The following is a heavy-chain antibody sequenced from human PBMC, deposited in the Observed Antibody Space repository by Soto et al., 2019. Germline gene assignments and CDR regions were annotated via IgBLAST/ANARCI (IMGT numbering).Heavy chain of an antibody. D-gene: IGHD5-12*01. CDR2: IYYSGST. Sequence: QVQLQESDAGLVKASQTLSLTCTVSGGSVSSGAYYWTWIRQRPGKGREWIGYIYYSGSTYYSPSLKSRISISRATSKNTFSLMLSCVTAADRAIYYCARARLRAVYAFNIWGQGTRFSVSS. CDR3: ARARLRAVYAFNI. V-gene: IGHV4-31*03. CDR1: GGSVSSGAYY. J-gene: IGHJ3*02.